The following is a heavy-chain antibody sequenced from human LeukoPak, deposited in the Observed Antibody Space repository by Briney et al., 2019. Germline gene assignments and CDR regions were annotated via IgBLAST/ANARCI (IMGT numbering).Heavy chain of an antibody. CDR2: IRYDGSNK. Sequence: GGSLRLSCAASGFTFSSHAMSWVRQAPGKGLEWVAFIRYDGSNKDYADSVKGRFTISRDNSKNTLYLQMNSLRAEDTAVYYCAKDRGYSYGDFDFWGQGTLVTVSS. CDR3: AKDRGYSYGDFDF. V-gene: IGHV3-30*02. D-gene: IGHD5-18*01. J-gene: IGHJ4*02. CDR1: GFTFSSHA.